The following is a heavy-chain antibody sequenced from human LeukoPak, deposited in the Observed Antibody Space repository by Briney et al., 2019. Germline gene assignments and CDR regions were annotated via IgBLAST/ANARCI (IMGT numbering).Heavy chain of an antibody. CDR1: GCTLTELS. D-gene: IGHD4-17*01. CDR2: FDPEDGET. CDR3: ARHGTASVYGDSIDY. Sequence: GASVKVSCKVSGCTLTELSMHWVRQAPGKGLEWMGGFDPEDGETIYAQKFQGQVTISADKSINTAYLRWSSLEASDTAIYYCARHGTASVYGDSIDYWGQGTLVTVSS. V-gene: IGHV1-24*01. J-gene: IGHJ4*02.